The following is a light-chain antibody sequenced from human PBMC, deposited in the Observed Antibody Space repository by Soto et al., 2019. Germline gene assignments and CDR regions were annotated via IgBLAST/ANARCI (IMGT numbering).Light chain of an antibody. CDR2: ENN. CDR1: SSNIGNNY. V-gene: IGLV1-51*01. CDR3: GTWDSSLSAGV. Sequence: QSVLTQPPSVSAAPGQKVTISCSGFSSNIGNNYVSWYQQFPGTAPKLLIYENNKRPSGIPGRFSGSKSGTSATLDITGLQTGDEADYYCGTWDSSLSAGVFGGGTKVTVL. J-gene: IGLJ2*01.